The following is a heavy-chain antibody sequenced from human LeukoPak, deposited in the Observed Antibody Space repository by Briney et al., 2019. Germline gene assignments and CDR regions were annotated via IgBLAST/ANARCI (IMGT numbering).Heavy chain of an antibody. D-gene: IGHD2-15*01. CDR1: GFMFNGYS. V-gene: IGHV3-21*01. Sequence: GGSLRLSCAASGFMFNGYSMTWVRQAPGKGLEWVSYISGGSDYIFYTDSVKGRFTTSRDNAKNSLYLQMNSLRAEGTAVYYCARVVHCSGGSCYGYYYYYYMDVWGKGTTVTVSS. J-gene: IGHJ6*03. CDR2: ISGGSDYI. CDR3: ARVVHCSGGSCYGYYYYYYMDV.